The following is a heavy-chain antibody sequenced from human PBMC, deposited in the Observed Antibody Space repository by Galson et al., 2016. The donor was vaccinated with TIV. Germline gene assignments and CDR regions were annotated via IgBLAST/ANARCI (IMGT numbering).Heavy chain of an antibody. CDR3: VREADYGSGSLYYDY. D-gene: IGHD3-10*01. V-gene: IGHV1-3*04. CDR2: INIRNGYA. CDR1: GYPFSAYT. Sequence: SVKVSCKASGYPFSAYTMHWVRQAPGERLEWMGWINIRNGYAKYSENFEARVTITRDSSATTAYMEMGSLTSEDTAVYYCVREADYGSGSLYYDYWGHGTLVTVSS. J-gene: IGHJ4*01.